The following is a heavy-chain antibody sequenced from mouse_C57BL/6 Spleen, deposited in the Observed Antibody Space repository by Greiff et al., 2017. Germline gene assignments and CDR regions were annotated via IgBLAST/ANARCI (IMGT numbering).Heavy chain of an antibody. CDR3: ARGEGLLDY. D-gene: IGHD3-1*01. J-gene: IGHJ2*01. V-gene: IGHV5-6*01. CDR2: ISSGGSYT. CDR1: GFTFSSYG. Sequence: EVKLMESGGDLVKPGGSLKLSCAASGFTFSSYGMSWVRQTPDKRLEWVATISSGGSYTYYPDSVKGRFTISRDNAKNTLYLQMSSLKSEDTAMYYCARGEGLLDYWGQGTTLTVSS.